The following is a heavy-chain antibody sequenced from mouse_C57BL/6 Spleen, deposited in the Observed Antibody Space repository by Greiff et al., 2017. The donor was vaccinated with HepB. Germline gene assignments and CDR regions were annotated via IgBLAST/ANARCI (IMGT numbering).Heavy chain of an antibody. CDR3: ARTFYYYGSSLDY. Sequence: EVQLQQSGPELVKPGASVKISCKASGYTFTDYYMNWVKQSHGKSLEWIGDINPNNGGTSYNQKFKGKATLTVDKSSSTAYMELRSLTSEDSAVYYCARTFYYYGSSLDYWGQGTTLTVSS. D-gene: IGHD1-1*01. CDR2: INPNNGGT. J-gene: IGHJ2*01. V-gene: IGHV1-26*01. CDR1: GYTFTDYY.